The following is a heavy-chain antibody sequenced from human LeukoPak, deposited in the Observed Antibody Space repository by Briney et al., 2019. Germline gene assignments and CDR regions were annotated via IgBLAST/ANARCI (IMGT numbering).Heavy chain of an antibody. Sequence: SETLSLTCTVSGDSISPYCWSWIRQPPGKGLEWIGYIYYSGSTYYNPSLKSRVTISVDTSKNQFSLKLSSVTAADTAVYYCARAPGIAAAGHHYYYGMDVWGQGTTVTVSS. CDR3: ARAPGIAAAGHHYYYGMDV. V-gene: IGHV4-30-4*08. J-gene: IGHJ6*02. CDR1: GDSISPYC. D-gene: IGHD6-13*01. CDR2: IYYSGST.